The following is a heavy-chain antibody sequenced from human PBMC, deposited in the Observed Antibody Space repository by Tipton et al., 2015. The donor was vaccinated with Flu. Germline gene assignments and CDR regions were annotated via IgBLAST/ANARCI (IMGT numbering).Heavy chain of an antibody. V-gene: IGHV4-34*01. CDR2: INHSGNT. D-gene: IGHD2-15*01. Sequence: GLVKPSETLSLTCAMDGGSFSGYYWSWIRQPPGKGLEWIGEINHSGNTYSAPSLKSRVTMSRDTSKSLFSLHLTSVTAADTAVYYCARGSWSRPLDVWGQGTSVIVSS. J-gene: IGHJ6*02. CDR3: ARGSWSRPLDV. CDR1: GGSFSGYY.